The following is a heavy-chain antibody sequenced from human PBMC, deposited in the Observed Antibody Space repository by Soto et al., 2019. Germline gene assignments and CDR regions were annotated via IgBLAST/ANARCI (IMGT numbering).Heavy chain of an antibody. CDR2: IIPIFGTA. CDR1: GGTFSSYA. CDR3: ARNYYNSKVYGY. J-gene: IGHJ4*02. Sequence: SVKVSCKASGGTFSSYAISWVRQAPGQGLEWMGGIIPIFGTANYAQKFQGRVTITADESTSTAYMELSSLRSEDTAIYYCARNYYNSKVYGYWGQGTLVTVSS. V-gene: IGHV1-69*13. D-gene: IGHD3-22*01.